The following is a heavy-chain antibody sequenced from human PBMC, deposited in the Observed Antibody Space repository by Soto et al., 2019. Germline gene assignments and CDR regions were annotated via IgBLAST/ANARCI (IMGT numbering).Heavy chain of an antibody. CDR3: ARDATAYGMDV. J-gene: IGHJ6*02. CDR1: GGSISSGGYY. Sequence: SETLSLTCTVSGGSISSGGYYWSWIRQHPGKGLEWIGYIYYSGSTYYNPSLKSRVTISVDTSKNQFSLKLSSVTAADTAVYYCARDATAYGMDVWGQGTLVTAP. V-gene: IGHV4-31*03. CDR2: IYYSGST.